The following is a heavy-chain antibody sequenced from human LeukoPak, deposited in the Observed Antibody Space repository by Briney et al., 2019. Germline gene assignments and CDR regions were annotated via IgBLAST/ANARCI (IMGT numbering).Heavy chain of an antibody. D-gene: IGHD3-22*01. CDR3: AREVGGYYDY. J-gene: IGHJ4*02. Sequence: ASVKVSCKASGYTFTSYGISWVPRAPGQGLEWMGWIGAYNGNTNYAQKLQGRVTMTTDTSTSTAYMELRSLRSDDTAVYYCAREVGGYYDYWGQGTLVTVSS. CDR2: IGAYNGNT. CDR1: GYTFTSYG. V-gene: IGHV1-18*01.